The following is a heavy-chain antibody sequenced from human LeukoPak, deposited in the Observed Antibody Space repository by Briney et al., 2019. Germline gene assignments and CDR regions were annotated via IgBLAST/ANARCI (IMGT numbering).Heavy chain of an antibody. V-gene: IGHV3-7*01. CDR2: IKQDGSEK. CDR1: GFTFSSYW. J-gene: IGHJ4*02. Sequence: PGGSLRLSCAASGFTFSSYWMSWVRQAPGKGLEWVANIKQDGSEKYYVDSVKGRFTISRDNTKNSLYLQMNSLRAEDTAVYYCAPHSSTWGDYFDPWGQGTLVTVSS. CDR3: APHSSTWGDYFDP. D-gene: IGHD6-13*01.